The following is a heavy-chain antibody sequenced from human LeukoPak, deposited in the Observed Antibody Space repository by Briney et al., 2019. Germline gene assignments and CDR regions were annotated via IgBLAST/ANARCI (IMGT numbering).Heavy chain of an antibody. CDR3: LRGRLNYASGGVDY. V-gene: IGHV1-2*02. D-gene: IGHD3-16*01. CDR1: GYTFTDYY. CDR2: TNPKSGGS. Sequence: ASVKVSCKASGYTFTDYYIHWVRQAPGQGPGWMGWTNPKSGGSIYAQKFQGRVAMTRDTSISIAHMELRRLRSDDTAVYYCLRGRLNYASGGVDYWGQGTLVTVSS. J-gene: IGHJ4*02.